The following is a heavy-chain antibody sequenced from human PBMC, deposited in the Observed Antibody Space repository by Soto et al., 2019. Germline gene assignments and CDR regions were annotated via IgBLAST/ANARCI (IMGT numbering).Heavy chain of an antibody. Sequence: EVQLLQSGAGVVQPGGSLRLSCAASDSTIRRYAMSWVRQAPGKGLEWVSGITGNSASIYYADSVRGRFTISRDNSKNTLYLQMDTLRAEDTAMYYCAKNGDFDYDAFDVWGEGTVVTVSS. J-gene: IGHJ3*01. V-gene: IGHV3-23*01. CDR1: DSTIRRYA. CDR3: AKNGDFDYDAFDV. D-gene: IGHD3-16*01. CDR2: ITGNSASI.